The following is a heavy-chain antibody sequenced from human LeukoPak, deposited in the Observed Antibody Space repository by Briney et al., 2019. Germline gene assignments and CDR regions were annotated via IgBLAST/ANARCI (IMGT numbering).Heavy chain of an antibody. D-gene: IGHD1-26*01. CDR1: GFTFSSYA. CDR3: ARLRSDDAWEY. V-gene: IGHV3-30*04. CDR2: ISYDGSNK. J-gene: IGHJ4*02. Sequence: GRSLRLSCAASGFTFSSYAMHWVRQAPGKGLEWVAVISYDGSNKYYADSVKGRFTISRDSSENTLYLQMNSLRAEDTAVYYCARLRSDDAWEYWGQGTLVTVSS.